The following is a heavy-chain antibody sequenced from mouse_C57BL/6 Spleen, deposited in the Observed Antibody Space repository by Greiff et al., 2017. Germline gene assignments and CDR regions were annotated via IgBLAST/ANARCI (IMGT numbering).Heavy chain of an antibody. V-gene: IGHV5-9*01. CDR2: ISGGGGNT. CDR1: GFTFSSYT. CDR3: ARHSPVPLFDY. Sequence: EVKLMESGGGLVKPGGSLKLSCAASGFTFSSYTMSWVRQTPEKRLEWVATISGGGGNTYYPDSVKGRFTISRDNAKNTLYLQMSSLRSEDTALYYCARHSPVPLFDYWGQGTTLTVSS. J-gene: IGHJ2*01.